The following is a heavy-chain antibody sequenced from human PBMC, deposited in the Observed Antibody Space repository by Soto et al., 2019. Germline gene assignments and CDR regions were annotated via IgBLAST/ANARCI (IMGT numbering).Heavy chain of an antibody. D-gene: IGHD2-15*01. Sequence: EVQLLGSGGDLVQPGGSLRLSCAASGFTFGIYAMTWVRQAPGKGLEWVSTISATGGSTFYADSVKGRFTISRDNSKNTLYLQMNSLRAEDMAIYYCAKDLSSYYYFDFWGQGTLVTVSS. V-gene: IGHV3-23*01. CDR1: GFTFGIYA. CDR2: ISATGGST. CDR3: AKDLSSYYYFDF. J-gene: IGHJ4*02.